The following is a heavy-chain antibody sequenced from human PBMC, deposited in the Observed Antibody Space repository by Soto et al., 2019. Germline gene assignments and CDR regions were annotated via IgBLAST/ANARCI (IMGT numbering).Heavy chain of an antibody. D-gene: IGHD3-10*01. Sequence: PSETLSLTCAVYGGFVTSGSYYWSWIRQPPGKGLEWIGEMSHSGGTYFNPSLKSRVTISVDTSKNQFSLKLSSVTAADTAVYYCARGVRFGENHFDYWGQGTLVTVSS. CDR1: GGFVTSGSYY. J-gene: IGHJ4*02. V-gene: IGHV4-61*01. CDR3: ARGVRFGENHFDY. CDR2: MSHSGGT.